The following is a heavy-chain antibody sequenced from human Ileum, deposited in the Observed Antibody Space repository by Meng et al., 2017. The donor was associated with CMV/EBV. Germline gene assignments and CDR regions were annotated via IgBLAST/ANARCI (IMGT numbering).Heavy chain of an antibody. CDR2: FKHSAST. Sequence: VHPRHWGSGRLNPASTLPLPFAAHVGSSRTSYCSRIRHAPDKGMEWIGEFKHSASTNNNPPLNSRVAISVDPSKTQSSRKLSSVTAAEKAVYYCATDSYSSSWAIDYWGQGTLFTVSS. J-gene: IGHJ4*02. CDR3: ATDSYSSSWAIDY. V-gene: IGHV4-34*01. CDR1: VGSSRTSY. D-gene: IGHD6-13*01.